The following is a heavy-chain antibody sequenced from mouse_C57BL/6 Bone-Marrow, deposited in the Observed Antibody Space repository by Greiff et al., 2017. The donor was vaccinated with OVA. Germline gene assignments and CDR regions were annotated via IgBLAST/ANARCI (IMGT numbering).Heavy chain of an antibody. Sequence: VQLLQSGPELVQPGASVKLSCTASGYSFTGYYMHWVQQSHGNILDWIGYIYPYNGVSSYNQTFKGKAPLTVDKSSSTAYMELRSQTSEDSAGYYCARGTGFDYWGKGTTLTVSS. CDR1: GYSFTGYY. CDR3: ARGTGFDY. CDR2: IYPYNGVS. D-gene: IGHD3-1*01. J-gene: IGHJ2*01. V-gene: IGHV1-31*01.